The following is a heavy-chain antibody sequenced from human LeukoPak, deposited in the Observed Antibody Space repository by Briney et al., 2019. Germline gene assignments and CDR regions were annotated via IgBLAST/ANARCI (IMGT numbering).Heavy chain of an antibody. CDR3: AGQLWFGELLPIHN. J-gene: IGHJ4*02. V-gene: IGHV4-39*01. CDR1: GGSISSSSFY. Sequence: SETLSLTCTVSGGSISSSSFYWGWIRQPPGKGLEWIGSIYYSGSTYYNPSLKSRVTISVDASRNQFSLKLSSVTAADTAVYYCAGQLWFGELLPIHNWGQGTLVTVSS. CDR2: IYYSGST. D-gene: IGHD3-10*01.